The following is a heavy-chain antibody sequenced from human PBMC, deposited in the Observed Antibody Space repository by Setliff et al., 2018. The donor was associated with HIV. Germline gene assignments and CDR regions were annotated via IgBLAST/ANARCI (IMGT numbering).Heavy chain of an antibody. V-gene: IGHV3-7*01. J-gene: IGHJ6*02. CDR3: ARKLLTRPNYYGMDV. Sequence: GGSLRLSCAASGFTFSSYWMSWVRQAPGKGLEWVANINQDGSEKYYADSVKGRFTISRDNAKNSLYLQMNSLRAEDTAVYYCARKLLTRPNYYGMDVWGQGTTVTVSS. D-gene: IGHD2-15*01. CDR2: INQDGSEK. CDR1: GFTFSSYW.